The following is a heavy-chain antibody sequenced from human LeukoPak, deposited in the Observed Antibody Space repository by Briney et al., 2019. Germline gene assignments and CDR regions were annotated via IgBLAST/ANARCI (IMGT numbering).Heavy chain of an antibody. J-gene: IGHJ3*02. CDR3: AKDIIRYSSSPDAFDI. CDR1: GFTFDDYA. Sequence: GGSLRLSCAASGFTFDDYAMHWVRQAPGKGLEWVSGISWNSGGIGYADSVKGRFTISRDNAKNSLYLQMNSLRAEDTALYYCAKDIIRYSSSPDAFDIWGQGTMVTVSS. D-gene: IGHD6-13*01. CDR2: ISWNSGGI. V-gene: IGHV3-9*01.